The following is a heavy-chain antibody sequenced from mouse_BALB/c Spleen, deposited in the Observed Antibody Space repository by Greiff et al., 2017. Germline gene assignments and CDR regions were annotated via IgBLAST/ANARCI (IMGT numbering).Heavy chain of an antibody. D-gene: IGHD1-1*01. Sequence: EVKVVESGGGLVKPGGSLKLSCAASGFTFSDYYMYWVRQTPEKRLEWVATISDGGSYTYYPDSVKGRFTISRDNAKNNLYLQMSSLKSEDTAMYYCASPLYYGSSSYWYFDVWGAGTTVTVSS. CDR1: GFTFSDYY. CDR3: ASPLYYGSSSYWYFDV. CDR2: ISDGGSYT. J-gene: IGHJ1*01. V-gene: IGHV5-4*02.